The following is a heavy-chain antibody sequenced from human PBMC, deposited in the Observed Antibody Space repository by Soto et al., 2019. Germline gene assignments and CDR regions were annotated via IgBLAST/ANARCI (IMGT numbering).Heavy chain of an antibody. J-gene: IGHJ4*02. CDR2: IKQDGSEK. CDR3: ARGSSSSWYYFDY. D-gene: IGHD6-13*01. CDR1: GFTFSSYA. V-gene: IGHV3-7*05. Sequence: PGGSLRLSCAASGFTFSSYAMSWVRQAPGKGLEWVANIKQDGSEKYYVDSVKGRFTISRDNAKNSLYLHMNSLRAEDTAVYYCARGSSSSWYYFDYWGQGALVTVSS.